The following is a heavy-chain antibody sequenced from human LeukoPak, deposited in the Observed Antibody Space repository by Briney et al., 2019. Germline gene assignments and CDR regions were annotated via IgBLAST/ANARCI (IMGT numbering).Heavy chain of an antibody. CDR2: ITSSSSYI. J-gene: IGHJ4*02. CDR1: GFTFNNYG. CDR3: ARGSTYSSGWYTGFDY. Sequence: GGSLRLSCVVSGFTFNNYGMNWVRQAPGKGLEWVSSITSSSSYIYYADSVKGRFTISRDNAKKSVYLQMNSLRAEDTAVYYCARGSTYSSGWYTGFDYWAREPWSPSPQ. V-gene: IGHV3-21*01. D-gene: IGHD6-19*01.